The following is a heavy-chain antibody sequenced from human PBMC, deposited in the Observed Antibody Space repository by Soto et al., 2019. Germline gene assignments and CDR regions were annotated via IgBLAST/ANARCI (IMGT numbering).Heavy chain of an antibody. Sequence: QLQLQESGSGLVKPSQTLCLTCAVSGDSVSSGTDSWSWIRQPPGKGLEWSGYIFHSGNTNYTPSLRSRVTMSLDKSKNHISLNLTSVTAADTAVYYCARGDDAGNYGVVYWGQGTLVTVSS. CDR2: IFHSGNT. CDR3: ARGDDAGNYGVVY. J-gene: IGHJ4*02. V-gene: IGHV4-30-2*01. D-gene: IGHD3-16*01. CDR1: GDSVSSGTDS.